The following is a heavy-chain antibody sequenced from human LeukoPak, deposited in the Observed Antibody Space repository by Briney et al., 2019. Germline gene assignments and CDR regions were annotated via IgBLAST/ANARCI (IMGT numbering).Heavy chain of an antibody. CDR2: IRYDGSNK. CDR3: AKDRRQVVTSFDY. J-gene: IGHJ4*02. CDR1: GFTFSSYG. D-gene: IGHD4-23*01. Sequence: GGSLRLSCAASGFTFSSYGMHWVRQAPGKGLEWVAFIRYDGSNKYYADSVKGRFTISRDNSKNTLYLQMNSLRAEDMAVYYCAKDRRQVVTSFDYWGQGTLVTVSS. V-gene: IGHV3-30*02.